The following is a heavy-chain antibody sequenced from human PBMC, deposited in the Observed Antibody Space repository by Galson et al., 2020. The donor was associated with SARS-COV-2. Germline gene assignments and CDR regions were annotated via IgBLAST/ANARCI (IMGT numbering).Heavy chain of an antibody. D-gene: IGHD2-15*01. CDR3: AKNKDIVVVVAAQLGPFDY. V-gene: IGHV3-23*01. CDR2: ISGSGGST. CDR1: GFTFSSYA. Sequence: GGSLRLSCAASGFTFSSYAMSWVRQAPGKGLEWVSAISGSGGSTYYADSVKGRFTISRDNSKNTLYLQMNSLRAEDTAVYYCAKNKDIVVVVAAQLGPFDYWGQGTLVTVSS. J-gene: IGHJ4*02.